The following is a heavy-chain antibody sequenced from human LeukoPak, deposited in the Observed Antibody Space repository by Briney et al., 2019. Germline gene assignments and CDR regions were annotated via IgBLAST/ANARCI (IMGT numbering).Heavy chain of an antibody. CDR3: ARDRYYDFWSGYFDY. CDR1: GGTFSSYA. D-gene: IGHD3-3*01. V-gene: IGHV1-69*13. Sequence: SVKVSCTASGGTFSSYAISWVRQAPGQGLEWMGGIIPIFGTANYAQKFQGRVTITADESTSTAYMELSSLRSEDTAVYYCARDRYYDFWSGYFDYWGQGTLVTASS. J-gene: IGHJ4*02. CDR2: IIPIFGTA.